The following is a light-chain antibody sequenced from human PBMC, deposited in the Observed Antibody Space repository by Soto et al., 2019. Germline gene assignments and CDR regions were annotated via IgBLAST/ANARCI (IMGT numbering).Light chain of an antibody. Sequence: DIQMTQSPSSLSASVGDSVTITCRTSQAIGNSLNWYQQRPGKAPSLLVYGTSTLQSGVPSRFSGSGSGTDFTLTISSLQREDFATYYCQQSYSSSWTFGHGTKVDIK. V-gene: IGKV1-39*01. CDR3: QQSYSSSWT. J-gene: IGKJ1*01. CDR2: GTS. CDR1: QAIGNS.